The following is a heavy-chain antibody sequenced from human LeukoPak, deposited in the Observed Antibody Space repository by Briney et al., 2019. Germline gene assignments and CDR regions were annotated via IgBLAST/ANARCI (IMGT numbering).Heavy chain of an antibody. V-gene: IGHV3-30*02. CDR3: ARDRGSGWYFDY. J-gene: IGHJ4*02. Sequence: GGSLRLSCAASGFTFSSYGMHWVRQAPGKGLEWVAFIRYDGSNKYYADSVKGRFTISRDNSKNTLYLQMNSLRAEDTAVYYCARDRGSGWYFDYWGQGTLVTVSS. D-gene: IGHD6-19*01. CDR2: IRYDGSNK. CDR1: GFTFSSYG.